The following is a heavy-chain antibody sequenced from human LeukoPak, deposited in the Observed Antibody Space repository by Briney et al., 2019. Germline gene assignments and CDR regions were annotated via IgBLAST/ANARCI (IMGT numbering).Heavy chain of an antibody. CDR3: ARLEGDDYGDYLDY. Sequence: SETLSLTCTVSGGSISSYYWSWIRQPPGKGLEWIGYIYYSGSTNYNPSLKSRVTISVDTSKNQFSLKLSSVTAADTAVYYYARLEGDDYGDYLDYWGQGTLVTVSS. J-gene: IGHJ4*02. CDR1: GGSISSYY. V-gene: IGHV4-59*08. CDR2: IYYSGST. D-gene: IGHD4-17*01.